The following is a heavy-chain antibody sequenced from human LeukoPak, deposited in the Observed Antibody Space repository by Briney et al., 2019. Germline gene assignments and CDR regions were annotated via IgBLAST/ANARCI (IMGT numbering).Heavy chain of an antibody. CDR3: AKDRSGYPFDY. CDR2: IRYDGSNK. Sequence: QPGGSLRLSGAASGFTFSTYGMHWVRQAPGKGLEWVAFIRYDGSNKYYADSVKDRFTISRDNSKNTLYLQMNSLRAEDTAVYYCAKDRSGYPFDYWGQGTLVTVSS. V-gene: IGHV3-30*02. CDR1: GFTFSTYG. D-gene: IGHD3-22*01. J-gene: IGHJ4*02.